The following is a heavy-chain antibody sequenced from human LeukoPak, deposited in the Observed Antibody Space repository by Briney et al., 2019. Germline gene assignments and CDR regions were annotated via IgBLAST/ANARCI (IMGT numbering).Heavy chain of an antibody. V-gene: IGHV1-8*02. Sequence: ASVKVSCKASGYTFTSYGISWVRQATGKGLEWMGWMNPNSGNTGYAQKFQGRVTMTRNTSISTAYMELSSLRSEDTAVYYCATSIAAAGTYDYWGQGTLVTVSS. CDR3: ATSIAAAGTYDY. CDR2: MNPNSGNT. D-gene: IGHD6-13*01. J-gene: IGHJ4*02. CDR1: GYTFTSYG.